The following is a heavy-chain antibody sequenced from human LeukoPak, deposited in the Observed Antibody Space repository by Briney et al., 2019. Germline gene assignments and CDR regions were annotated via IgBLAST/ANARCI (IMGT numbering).Heavy chain of an antibody. V-gene: IGHV3-15*01. J-gene: IGHJ6*03. CDR1: GFTFSNAW. CDR2: IKSKTDGGTT. CDR3: TTDHGGGDYYYYYYMDV. Sequence: GGSLRLSCAASGFTFSNAWMSWVRQALGKGLEWVGRIKSKTDGGTTDYAAPVKGRFTISRDDSKNTLYLQMNSLRTEDTAVYYCTTDHGGGDYYYYYYMDVWGKGTTVTVSS.